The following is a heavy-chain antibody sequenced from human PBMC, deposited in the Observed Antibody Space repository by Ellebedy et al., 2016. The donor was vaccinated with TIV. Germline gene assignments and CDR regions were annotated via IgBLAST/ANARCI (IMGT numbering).Heavy chain of an antibody. CDR3: ARDRRGSYDF. CDR1: GASMNYNY. D-gene: IGHD3-10*01. Sequence: MPGGSLRLSCDVSGASMNYNYWSWVRQPPGKGLEWIGYISNTGNTNYNPSLKSRVSISLDTSRSQFSLSLTSVTAADTAVYFCARDRRGSYDFWGQGTLIAVSS. V-gene: IGHV4-59*01. J-gene: IGHJ4*02. CDR2: ISNTGNT.